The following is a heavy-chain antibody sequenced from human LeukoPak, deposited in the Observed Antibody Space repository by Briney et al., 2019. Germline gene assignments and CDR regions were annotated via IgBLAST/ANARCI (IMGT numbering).Heavy chain of an antibody. CDR1: VYTLNNYG. Sequence: ASVKVSCKVSVYTLNNYGISWMRQAPGPGREWMGWISTYNGNTNYAQKLQGRVTVTTDTSTSTAYMELRSLRSDDTAVYYCARDYFSDKVMFAYWGQGTLVTVSS. J-gene: IGHJ4*02. CDR3: ARDYFSDKVMFAY. V-gene: IGHV1-18*01. D-gene: IGHD2-21*01. CDR2: ISTYNGNT.